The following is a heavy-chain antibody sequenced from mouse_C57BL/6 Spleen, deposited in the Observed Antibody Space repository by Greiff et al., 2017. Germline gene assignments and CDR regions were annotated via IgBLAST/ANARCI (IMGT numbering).Heavy chain of an antibody. V-gene: IGHV5-9-1*02. D-gene: IGHD2-4*01. CDR2: ISSGGDYI. CDR3: TRGYYDYPYAMDY. J-gene: IGHJ4*01. Sequence: EVMLVESGEGLVKPGGSLKLSCAASGFTFSSYAMSWVRQTPEKRLEWVAYISSGGDYIYYADTVQGRFTISRDNARNTLYLQMSSLKSEDTAMYYCTRGYYDYPYAMDYWGQGTSVTVSS. CDR1: GFTFSSYA.